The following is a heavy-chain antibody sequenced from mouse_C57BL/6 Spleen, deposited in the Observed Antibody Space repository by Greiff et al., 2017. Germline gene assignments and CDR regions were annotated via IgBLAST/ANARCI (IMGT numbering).Heavy chain of an antibody. D-gene: IGHD2-1*01. CDR2: IDPSDSET. J-gene: IGHJ3*01. CDR3: ALDGNYDWFAY. V-gene: IGHV1-52*01. Sequence: QVQLQQPGAELVRPGSSVKLSCKASGYTFTSYWMHWVKQRPIQGLEWIGNIDPSDSETHYNKKFKDKATLTVDKSSSTAYMQLSILTSEDPAVYYCALDGNYDWFAYWGQGTLVTVSA. CDR1: GYTFTSYW.